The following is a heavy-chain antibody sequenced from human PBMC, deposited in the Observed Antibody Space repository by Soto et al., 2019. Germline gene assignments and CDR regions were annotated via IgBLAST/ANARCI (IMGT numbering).Heavy chain of an antibody. V-gene: IGHV3-23*01. J-gene: IGHJ4*02. CDR3: AKDKYPEVAGTFDY. D-gene: IGHD6-19*01. Sequence: ESRTPSCTAYRFSLCTDASSWFRQAPGKGLEWVSAISGSVCSTYYEDSVKARFTISRDNSMNTQYLQMNSMRDEDTVVYDCAKDKYPEVAGTFDYWGQGTLVTVSS. CDR2: ISGSVCST. CDR1: RFSLCTDA.